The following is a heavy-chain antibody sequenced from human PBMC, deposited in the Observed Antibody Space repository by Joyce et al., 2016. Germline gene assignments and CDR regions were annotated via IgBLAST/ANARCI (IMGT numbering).Heavy chain of an antibody. CDR1: GDSFRSSSYY. Sequence: QLQLQESCPGLVKPSETLSLSCTVSGDSFRSSSYYWGWIRQPPGKGLEWIGRIYYSGSTYYKPSLKSRVTISVDTSKDQFSLRLSSVTAADTAVYYCARLTMAIDYWGQGTLVTISS. V-gene: IGHV4-39*01. CDR3: ARLTMAIDY. J-gene: IGHJ4*02. CDR2: IYYSGST. D-gene: IGHD3-10*01.